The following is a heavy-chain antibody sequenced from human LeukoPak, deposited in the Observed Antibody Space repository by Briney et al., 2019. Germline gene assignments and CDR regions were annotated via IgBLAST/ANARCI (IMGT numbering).Heavy chain of an antibody. CDR3: ASHTYSGSFNY. V-gene: IGHV3-11*01. CDR2: ISNSAYTK. J-gene: IGHJ4*02. CDR1: GFTFSDYY. D-gene: IGHD1-26*01. Sequence: PGGSLRLSCGASGFTFSDYYMSWIRQAPGKGLEWVSYISNSAYTKFYADAVKGRFTISRDKAQNSLYLQMDNLRAEDTAVYYCASHTYSGSFNYWGQGALVTVSS.